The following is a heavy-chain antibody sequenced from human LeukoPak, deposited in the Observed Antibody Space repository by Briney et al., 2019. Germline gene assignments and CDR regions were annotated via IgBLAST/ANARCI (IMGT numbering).Heavy chain of an antibody. D-gene: IGHD3-10*01. CDR3: TTEKGWFGELLSRFDNY. Sequence: GTSLRLSCAASGFTFSNAWMSWVRQAPGKGLEWVGRIKSKTDGGTTDYAAPVKGRFTISRDDSKNTLYLQMNSLKTEDTAVYYCTTEKGWFGELLSRFDNYWGQGTLDTVSS. CDR2: IKSKTDGGTT. V-gene: IGHV3-15*01. CDR1: GFTFSNAW. J-gene: IGHJ4*02.